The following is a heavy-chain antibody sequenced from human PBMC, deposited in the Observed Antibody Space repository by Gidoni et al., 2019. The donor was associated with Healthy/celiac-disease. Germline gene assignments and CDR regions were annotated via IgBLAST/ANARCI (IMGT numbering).Heavy chain of an antibody. V-gene: IGHV3-9*01. Sequence: EVQLVESGGGLVQPGRSLRLSCAASGFTFDDYAMHWVRQAPGKGLEWVSGISWNSGSIGYADSVKGRFTISRDNAKNSLYLQMNSLRAEDTALYYCAKDQLVRGDYYYYGMDVWGQGTTVTVSS. CDR3: AKDQLVRGDYYYYGMDV. J-gene: IGHJ6*02. CDR1: GFTFDDYA. CDR2: ISWNSGSI. D-gene: IGHD6-13*01.